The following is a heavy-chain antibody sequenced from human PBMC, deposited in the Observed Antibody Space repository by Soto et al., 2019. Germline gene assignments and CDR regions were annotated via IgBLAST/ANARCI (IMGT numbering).Heavy chain of an antibody. CDR3: ARSETDYSTFDY. D-gene: IGHD3-9*01. CDR2: IYYSGST. Sequence: PSETLSLTCTVSGGSISSGGYYWTWIRQRPGQGLEWIGYIYYSGSTFYHPSLKSRVTLSVDTSKNQFSLKLSTLGSEDTSVYFCARSETDYSTFDYWGQGTLVTVSS. V-gene: IGHV4-31*03. CDR1: GGSISSGGYY. J-gene: IGHJ4*02.